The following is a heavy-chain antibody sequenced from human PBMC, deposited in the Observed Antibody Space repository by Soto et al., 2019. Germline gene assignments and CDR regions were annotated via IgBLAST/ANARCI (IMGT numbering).Heavy chain of an antibody. CDR3: AREIRYYYGMDF. J-gene: IGHJ6*02. CDR2: ISTSSSYI. CDR1: GFTFSNYA. V-gene: IGHV3-21*01. Sequence: EVQLVESGGGLVKPGGSLRLSCAASGFTFSNYAMNWVRQAPGKGLEWVSSISTSSSYIYYADSVKGRFTISRDNAKNSLYLQMNSLRAEDTAVYYCAREIRYYYGMDFWGQGTTVTVSS. D-gene: IGHD3-3*01.